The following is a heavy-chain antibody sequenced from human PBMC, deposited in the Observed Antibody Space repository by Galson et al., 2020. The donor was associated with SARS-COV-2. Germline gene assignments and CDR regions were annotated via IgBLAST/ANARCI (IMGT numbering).Heavy chain of an antibody. Sequence: SETLSLTCIVSGGSISSTAYYWGWIRQPPGKGLEWIGRIDYGGRTYYNPSLKSRVTISVDTSKNQFSLKLNSVTAADTAVYYCARHRQKNIVYFYYMDVLGKGTTVTVSS. V-gene: IGHV4-39*01. CDR3: ARHRQKNIVYFYYMDV. D-gene: IGHD5-12*01. J-gene: IGHJ6*03. CDR1: GGSISSTAYY. CDR2: IDYGGRT.